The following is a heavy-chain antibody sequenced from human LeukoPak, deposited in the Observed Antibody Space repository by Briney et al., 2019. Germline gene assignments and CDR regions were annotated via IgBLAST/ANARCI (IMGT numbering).Heavy chain of an antibody. V-gene: IGHV3-11*06. CDR1: GFTFSDYY. J-gene: IGHJ4*02. CDR2: ISGGSSYT. Sequence: GGSLRLSCAASGFTFSDYYMSWIRQAPGKGLEWVSYISGGSSYTNYADPVKGRFTISRDSAKNSLYLLMNSLRAEDTAVYYCARVSGRRYPGFWGQGTLVTVSS. D-gene: IGHD2-8*01. CDR3: ARVSGRRYPGF.